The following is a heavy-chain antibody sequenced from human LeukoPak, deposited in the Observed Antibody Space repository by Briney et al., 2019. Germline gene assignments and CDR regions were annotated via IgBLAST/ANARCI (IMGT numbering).Heavy chain of an antibody. D-gene: IGHD2-15*01. J-gene: IGHJ6*02. CDR3: ARGSARNCSGNSCYYYYYGLDV. CDR1: GFTFSDYY. Sequence: GGSLRLSCAASGFTFSDYYMSWIRQAPGKGLEWVSYISRSGGNMYYSDSVRGRFTISRDNAKNSLYLQMNSPRVEDTAVYYCARGSARNCSGNSCYYYYYGLDVWGQGTTVTVSS. CDR2: ISRSGGNM. V-gene: IGHV3-11*01.